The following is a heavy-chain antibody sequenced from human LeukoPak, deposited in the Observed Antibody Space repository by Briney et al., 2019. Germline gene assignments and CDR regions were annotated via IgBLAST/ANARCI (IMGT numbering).Heavy chain of an antibody. CDR3: ARSSRITIFGVVSGYFDY. Sequence: ASVKVSCKASGYTFTGYYMHWVRQAPGQGLEWMGWINPNSGGTNYAQKFRGRVTMTRDTSISTAYMELSRLRSDDTAVYYCARSSRITIFGVVSGYFDYWGQGTLVTVSS. D-gene: IGHD3-3*01. CDR2: INPNSGGT. V-gene: IGHV1-2*02. J-gene: IGHJ4*02. CDR1: GYTFTGYY.